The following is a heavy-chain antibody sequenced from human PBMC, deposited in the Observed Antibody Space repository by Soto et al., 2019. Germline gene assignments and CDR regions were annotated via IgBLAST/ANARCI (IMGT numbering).Heavy chain of an antibody. CDR3: AKRAPVTTGVYYYYGMDV. CDR1: GSTFSSYA. CDR2: ISGNGGST. D-gene: IGHD4-17*01. Sequence: GGSLRLSCAASGSTFSSYAMSWVRQAPGKGLEWVSAISGNGGSTYYADSVKGRFTISRDNSKNTLYLQMNSLSAEDTAVYYCAKRAPVTTGVYYYYGMDVWGQGTTVTVSS. J-gene: IGHJ6*02. V-gene: IGHV3-23*01.